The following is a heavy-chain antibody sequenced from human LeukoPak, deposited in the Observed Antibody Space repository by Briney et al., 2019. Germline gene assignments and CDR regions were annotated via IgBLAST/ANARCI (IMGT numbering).Heavy chain of an antibody. CDR2: ISDSGST. J-gene: IGHJ5*02. CDR1: GGSITGYY. Sequence: SDTLSLTCTVSGGSITGYYWTWIRQPPGKGLEWIGYISDSGSTNYNPSLKSRVTMSVDSSSTEFSLRLNSVTAADTAVYYCARVFRGAVTSNWFDPWGQGTLVTVSS. CDR3: ARVFRGAVTSNWFDP. V-gene: IGHV4-59*07. D-gene: IGHD4-17*01.